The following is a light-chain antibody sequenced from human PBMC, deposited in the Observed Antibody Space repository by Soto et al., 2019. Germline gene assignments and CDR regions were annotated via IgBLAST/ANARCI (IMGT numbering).Light chain of an antibody. CDR2: DAS. J-gene: IGKJ3*01. V-gene: IGKV1-5*01. CDR3: QYHDDR. CDR1: QYISTW. Sequence: DTQMTQSPSTVSASVGDRVTITCRASQYISTWLAWYQQKPGKAPKLLIHDASSLESGVPSRFSGRGSGTEFTLTISSLQPDDFATYYCQYHDDRFGPGTKVDIK.